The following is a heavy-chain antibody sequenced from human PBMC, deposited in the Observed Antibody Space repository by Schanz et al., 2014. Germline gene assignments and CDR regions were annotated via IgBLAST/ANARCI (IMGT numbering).Heavy chain of an antibody. CDR3: ARAKRFGDMDV. V-gene: IGHV1-18*01. J-gene: IGHJ6*02. CDR1: GYTFNNYTYV. D-gene: IGHD3-10*01. CDR2: ISTFRNEDT. Sequence: QVQLVQSGSELKKPGTSVKVSCKASGYTFNNYTYVMIWVRQAPGQGPEFMGWISTFRNEDTNSAQRFQGRLTMTTDTSTSTAYMELRSLRSDDTAVYYCARAKRFGDMDVWGQGTTVTVSS.